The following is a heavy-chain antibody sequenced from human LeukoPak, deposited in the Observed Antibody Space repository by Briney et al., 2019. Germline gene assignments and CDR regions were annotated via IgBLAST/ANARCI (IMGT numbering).Heavy chain of an antibody. D-gene: IGHD2-21*02. Sequence: SVKVSCKASGFNLTSSAVQWVRQPRGQRLELIGWIVVGSGNTNRAQKVQQRVTITRDMYTSTVYMQMNSLRSEDTAVYYCAADPCGGDCYFDYWGQGTLVTVSS. J-gene: IGHJ4*02. CDR3: AADPCGGDCYFDY. CDR2: IVVGSGNT. CDR1: GFNLTSSA. V-gene: IGHV1-58*01.